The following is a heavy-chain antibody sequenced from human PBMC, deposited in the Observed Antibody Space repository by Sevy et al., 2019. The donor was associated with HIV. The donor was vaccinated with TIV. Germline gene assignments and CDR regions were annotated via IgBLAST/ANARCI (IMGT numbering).Heavy chain of an antibody. J-gene: IGHJ4*02. CDR1: GGSITSLY. Sequence: ETLSLTSAVSGGSITSLYWNWIRQPPGKGLEWIANIYYNGHINYNPSLKSRVTLSLDTSKNQFSLRLSSVTAADTAMYYCAGENAWGRGYSWGQGTLVTVSS. CDR2: IYYNGHI. D-gene: IGHD1-26*01. CDR3: AGENAWGRGYS. V-gene: IGHV4-59*08.